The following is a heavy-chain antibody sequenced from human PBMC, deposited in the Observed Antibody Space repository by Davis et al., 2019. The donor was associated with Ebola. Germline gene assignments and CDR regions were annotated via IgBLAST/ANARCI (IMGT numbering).Heavy chain of an antibody. CDR2: INAGNGNT. CDR1: GYTFTSYA. Sequence: ASVKVSCKASGYTFTSYAMHWVRQAPGQRLEWMGWINAGNGNTKYSQKFQGRVTITRDTSASTAYMELSSLRSEDTAVYYCARGDSNYPYYYYYYGMDVWGQGTTVTVSS. J-gene: IGHJ6*02. D-gene: IGHD4-11*01. CDR3: ARGDSNYPYYYYYYGMDV. V-gene: IGHV1-3*01.